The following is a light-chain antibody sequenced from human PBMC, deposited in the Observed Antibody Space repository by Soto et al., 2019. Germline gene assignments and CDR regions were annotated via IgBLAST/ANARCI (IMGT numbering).Light chain of an antibody. CDR2: GAS. J-gene: IGKJ4*02. Sequence: IVMTQSPGTMSVSPGERATLFCRASQTVSNKLAWYQQKPGQAPRLIIYGASTRATGIPARFSGSGSATDFTLTISILHSEDFAIYYCQHYNNSPPFG. V-gene: IGKV3-15*01. CDR1: QTVSNK. CDR3: QHYNNSPP.